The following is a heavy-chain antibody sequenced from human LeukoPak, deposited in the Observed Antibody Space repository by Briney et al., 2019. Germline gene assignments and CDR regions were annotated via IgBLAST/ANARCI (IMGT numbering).Heavy chain of an antibody. Sequence: GGSLRLSCAASGFTFSSYGMHWVRQAPGKGLEWVAFIRYDGSNKYYADSVKGRFTISRDNSKNTLYLQMNSLRAEDTAVYYCAKGRSAIQYYFDYWGQGTLVTVSS. J-gene: IGHJ4*02. CDR3: AKGRSAIQYYFDY. V-gene: IGHV3-30*02. CDR1: GFTFSSYG. D-gene: IGHD2-21*02. CDR2: IRYDGSNK.